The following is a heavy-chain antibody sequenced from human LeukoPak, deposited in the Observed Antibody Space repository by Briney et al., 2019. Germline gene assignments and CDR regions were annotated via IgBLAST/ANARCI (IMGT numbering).Heavy chain of an antibody. J-gene: IGHJ5*02. V-gene: IGHV4-39*01. CDR1: GGSISSSSYY. D-gene: IGHD2-15*01. CDR2: IYYSGST. CDR3: ARHSGVVAATVNWFDP. Sequence: SETLSLTCTVSGGSISSSSYYWGWIRQPPGKGLEWIGSIYYSGSTYYNPSLKSRVTISVDTSKNQRSLKLSSVTAADTAVYYCARHSGVVAATVNWFDPWGQGTLVTVSS.